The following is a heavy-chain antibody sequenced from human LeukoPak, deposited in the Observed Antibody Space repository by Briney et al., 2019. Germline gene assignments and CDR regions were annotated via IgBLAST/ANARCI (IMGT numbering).Heavy chain of an antibody. CDR3: ARGGVAYYYDSSGYYRGNDY. CDR2: IIPILGMA. D-gene: IGHD3-22*01. CDR1: GGTFSSYA. Sequence: ASVKVSCKASGGTFSSYAISWVRQAPGQGLEWMGRIIPILGMANYAQKFQGRVTMTRNTSISTAYMELSSLRSEDTAVYYCARGGVAYYYDSSGYYRGNDYWGQGTLVTVSS. V-gene: IGHV1-69*04. J-gene: IGHJ4*02.